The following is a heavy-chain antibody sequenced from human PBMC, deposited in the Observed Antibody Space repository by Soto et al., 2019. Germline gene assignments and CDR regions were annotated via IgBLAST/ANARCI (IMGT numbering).Heavy chain of an antibody. D-gene: IGHD5-18*01. Sequence: EVQLVESGGGLVKPGGSPGISCTASGFTFSSHTMHWVRQAPGKGLEWGASISSGSQYIHYADSVKGRFTISRDNARDSLYLQMNRLRGEDTAVYYCARDAAGDTAVAANFWYFDLWGRGTLVTVSS. J-gene: IGHJ2*01. CDR3: ARDAAGDTAVAANFWYFDL. V-gene: IGHV3-21*02. CDR1: GFTFSSHT. CDR2: ISSGSQYI.